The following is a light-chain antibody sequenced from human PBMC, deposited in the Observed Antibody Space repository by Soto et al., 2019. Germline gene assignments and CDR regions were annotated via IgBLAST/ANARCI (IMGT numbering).Light chain of an antibody. J-gene: IGKJ1*01. V-gene: IGKV3-20*01. Sequence: EIVLTQSPGTLSLSPGERVTLSCRASQSVSNTYLAWYQQKLGQAPRLLIYGASSRATGIPDRFSGSGSGTDFTLTISRLEPEDFAVYYCQQYGSPPQTFGQGTKVEI. CDR1: QSVSNTY. CDR2: GAS. CDR3: QQYGSPPQT.